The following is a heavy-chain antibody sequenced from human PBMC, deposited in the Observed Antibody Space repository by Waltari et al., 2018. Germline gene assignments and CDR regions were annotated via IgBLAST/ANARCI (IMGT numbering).Heavy chain of an antibody. D-gene: IGHD3-22*01. Sequence: QVQLVESGGGVAQPGRSLRIPCAPSGFTFSSYAMHWVRQAPGKGLEWVAVISYDGSNKCYADSVKGRFTISRDNSKNTLYLQMNSLRAEDTAVYYCARDYYDTWGQGTLVTVSS. J-gene: IGHJ5*02. CDR3: ARDYYDT. CDR1: GFTFSSYA. CDR2: ISYDGSNK. V-gene: IGHV3-30-3*01.